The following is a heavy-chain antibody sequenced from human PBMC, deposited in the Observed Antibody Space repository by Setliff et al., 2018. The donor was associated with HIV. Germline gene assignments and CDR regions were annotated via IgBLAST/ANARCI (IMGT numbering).Heavy chain of an antibody. D-gene: IGHD3-10*02. J-gene: IGHJ4*02. CDR1: GYTFTGYY. V-gene: IGHV1-2*02. Sequence: ASVKVSCKASGYTFTGYYMHWVRQAPGQGLEWMGWINPNRGGTNYAQKFQGRVTMTRDTSISTAYMELSRLRSDDTAVYYCATDVRSQYYFDYWGQGTLVTVSS. CDR2: INPNRGGT. CDR3: ATDVRSQYYFDY.